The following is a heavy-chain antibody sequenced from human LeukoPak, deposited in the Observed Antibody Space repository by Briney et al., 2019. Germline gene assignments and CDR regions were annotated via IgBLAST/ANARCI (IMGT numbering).Heavy chain of an antibody. CDR1: GGSFSGYY. CDR3: ARQSVRAYYYGSGSYSNAFDT. V-gene: IGHV4-34*01. CDR2: INHSGST. Sequence: PSETLSLTCAVYGGSFSGYYWSWIRQPPGKGLEWIGEINHSGSTNYNPSLKSRVTISVDTSKNQFSLKLSSVTAADTAVYYCARQSVRAYYYGSGSYSNAFDTWGQGTMVTVSS. D-gene: IGHD3-10*01. J-gene: IGHJ3*02.